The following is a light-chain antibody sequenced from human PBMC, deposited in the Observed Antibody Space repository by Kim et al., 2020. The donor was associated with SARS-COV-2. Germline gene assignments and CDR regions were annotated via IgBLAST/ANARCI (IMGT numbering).Light chain of an antibody. J-gene: IGLJ3*02. Sequence: GQSLTISCTGTSSDVCGYNYVSWYQQHPGQAPKAMIYDVNKRPSGVPDRFSGSKSGNTASLTISGLQAEDEADYYCSSYAGTYSWVFGGGTQLTVL. CDR1: SSDVCGYNY. CDR3: SSYAGTYSWV. CDR2: DVN. V-gene: IGLV2-11*01.